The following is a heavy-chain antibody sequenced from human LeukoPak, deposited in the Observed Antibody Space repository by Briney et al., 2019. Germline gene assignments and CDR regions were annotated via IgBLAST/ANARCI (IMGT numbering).Heavy chain of an antibody. CDR2: ISYDGSNK. D-gene: IGHD6-6*01. V-gene: IGHV3-30*18. J-gene: IGHJ4*02. CDR3: AKSVNSSSCFDY. Sequence: PGGSLRLSCAASGFTFSSYGMHWVRQAPGKGLEWVAVISYDGSNKYYADSVKGRFTISRDNSKNTLYLQMNSLRAEDTAVYYCAKSVNSSSCFDYWGQGTLVTVSS. CDR1: GFTFSSYG.